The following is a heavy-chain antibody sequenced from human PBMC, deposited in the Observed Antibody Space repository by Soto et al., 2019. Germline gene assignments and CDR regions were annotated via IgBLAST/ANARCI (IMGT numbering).Heavy chain of an antibody. CDR1: GYTFTGYY. D-gene: IGHD2-2*01. V-gene: IGHV1-18*04. J-gene: IGHJ4*02. CDR2: INPNSGNT. Sequence: GASVKVSCKASGYTFTGYYMHWVRQAPGQGLEWMGWINPNSGNTNYAQKLQGRVTMTTDTSTGTAYMELRSLRSDDTAVYYCARDRDRDIVVVPAAPGYWGQGTLVTVSS. CDR3: ARDRDRDIVVVPAAPGY.